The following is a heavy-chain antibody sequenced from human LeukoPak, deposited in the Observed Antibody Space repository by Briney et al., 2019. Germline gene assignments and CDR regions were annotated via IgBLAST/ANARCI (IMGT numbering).Heavy chain of an antibody. D-gene: IGHD3-10*01. V-gene: IGHV4-4*09. CDR3: GGRGF. Sequence: PSETLSLTCTVSGGSISSNCWSWIRQPPGKGLEWIGCIYASGTTNYNPSLKGRLTISVDTSNSQFSLTVRFVTAADTAVYYCGGRGFWGQGTLVTVSS. CDR1: GGSISSNC. CDR2: IYASGTT. J-gene: IGHJ4*02.